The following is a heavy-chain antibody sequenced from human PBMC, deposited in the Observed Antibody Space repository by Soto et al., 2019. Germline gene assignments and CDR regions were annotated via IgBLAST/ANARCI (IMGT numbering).Heavy chain of an antibody. D-gene: IGHD3-9*01. Sequence: EVQLVESGGGLVQPGGSLRLSCAASGFTFDDYAMHWVRQAPGKGLEWVSGISWNSGSIGYADSVKGRFTISRDNAKNSLYLQMNSLRAEDTALYYCAKDSRYFDWLFRAFDIWGQGTMVTVSS. J-gene: IGHJ3*02. CDR1: GFTFDDYA. CDR2: ISWNSGSI. V-gene: IGHV3-9*01. CDR3: AKDSRYFDWLFRAFDI.